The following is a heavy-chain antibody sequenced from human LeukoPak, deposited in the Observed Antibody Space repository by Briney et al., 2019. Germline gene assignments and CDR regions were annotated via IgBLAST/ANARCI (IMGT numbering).Heavy chain of an antibody. J-gene: IGHJ4*02. Sequence: GASVKVSCRASKYSFTGYYVHWVRQAPGQGLEWMGWLNPNSGGTNYAQKLQGRVTMTTDTSTSTAYMELRSLRSDDTAVYYCARDLSRDSSGWYLVWPFGYWGQGTLVTVSS. CDR3: ARDLSRDSSGWYLVWPFGY. D-gene: IGHD6-19*01. V-gene: IGHV1-2*02. CDR2: LNPNSGGT. CDR1: KYSFTGYY.